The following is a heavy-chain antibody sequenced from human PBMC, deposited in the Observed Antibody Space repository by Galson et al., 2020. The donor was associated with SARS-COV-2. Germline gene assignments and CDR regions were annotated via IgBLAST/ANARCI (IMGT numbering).Heavy chain of an antibody. V-gene: IGHV3-23*01. CDR1: GFTIGSYA. J-gene: IGHJ6*02. CDR3: AKERAGGPGYGWDV. CDR2: IGGTADRT. D-gene: IGHD3-10*01. Sequence: GESLKISCSASGFTIGSYALSWVPQAPGKGLEWVSGIGGTADRTYYADSGKGRFTISRDKPKNTLYPQMKSPRAEDTAEYWCAKERAGGPGYGWDVWGQGTTGTVFS.